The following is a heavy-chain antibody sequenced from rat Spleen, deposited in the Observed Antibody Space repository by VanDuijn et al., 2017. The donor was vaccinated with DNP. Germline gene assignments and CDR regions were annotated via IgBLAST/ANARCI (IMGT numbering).Heavy chain of an antibody. V-gene: IGHV5-25*01. J-gene: IGHJ2*01. CDR3: ASGLY. CDR1: GFTFSNYD. Sequence: EVQLVESGGGLVQPGRSLKLSCAASGFTFSNYDMAWVRQAPNKGLEWGATISTSGGSTYYRDSVRGRFTLSRDNAKSTLYLQMDSLRSEDTATYYCASGLYWGQGVMVTVSS. D-gene: IGHD4-1*01. CDR2: ISTSGGST.